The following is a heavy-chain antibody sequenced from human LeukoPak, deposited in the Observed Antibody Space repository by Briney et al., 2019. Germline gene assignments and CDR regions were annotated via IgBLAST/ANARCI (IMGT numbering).Heavy chain of an antibody. V-gene: IGHV1-69*06. J-gene: IGHJ4*02. Sequence: GSSVKVSCKASGGTFSSYAISWVRQAPGQGLEWMGGIIPIFGTANYAQKFQGRVTITADKSTSTAYMELSSLRSEDTAVYYCARDAYGDYVGYFDYWGQGTLVTVSS. CDR1: GGTFSSYA. D-gene: IGHD4-17*01. CDR3: ARDAYGDYVGYFDY. CDR2: IIPIFGTA.